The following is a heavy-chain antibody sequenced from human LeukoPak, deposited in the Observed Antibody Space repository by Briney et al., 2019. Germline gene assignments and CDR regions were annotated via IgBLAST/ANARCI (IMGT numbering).Heavy chain of an antibody. J-gene: IGHJ6*02. Sequence: GGSLRLSCAASGFTFSSYAMHWVRQAPGKGLEWVAVISYDGSNKYYADSVKGRFTISRDNSKNTLYLQMNSLRAEDTAVYYCASPYGSGSYSYYGMEVWGQGTTVTVSS. D-gene: IGHD3-10*01. CDR3: ASPYGSGSYSYYGMEV. V-gene: IGHV3-30*04. CDR1: GFTFSSYA. CDR2: ISYDGSNK.